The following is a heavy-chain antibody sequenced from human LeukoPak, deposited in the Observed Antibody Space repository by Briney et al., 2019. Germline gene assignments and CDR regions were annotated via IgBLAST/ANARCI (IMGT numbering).Heavy chain of an antibody. CDR1: GGTFSTNS. D-gene: IGHD6-19*01. V-gene: IGHV1-69*08. CDR2: IIPMVGAT. J-gene: IGHJ6*02. Sequence: GASVKVSCKASGGTFSTNSVSWVRPAPGQGLEWMGRIIPMVGATHYAQKLRGRVTITEDRSPSTAYMELSSLRPEDTAVYYCTRVQAVGVPVAVDAYYTYGMDVWGQGTTVTVSS. CDR3: TRVQAVGVPVAVDAYYTYGMDV.